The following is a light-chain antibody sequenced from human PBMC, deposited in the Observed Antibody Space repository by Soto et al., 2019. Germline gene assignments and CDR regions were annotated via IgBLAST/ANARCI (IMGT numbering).Light chain of an antibody. CDR1: SSDVGGYNF. J-gene: IGLJ1*01. CDR3: SSYASGSTLV. CDR2: DVN. Sequence: QSALTQPASVSGSPGQSITISCTGTSSDVGGYNFVSWFQQHPGKAPKLMIYDVNDRPSGVSYRFSGSKSGNTASLTISGLQVDDEADYYCSSYASGSTLVFGTGTKLTVL. V-gene: IGLV2-14*03.